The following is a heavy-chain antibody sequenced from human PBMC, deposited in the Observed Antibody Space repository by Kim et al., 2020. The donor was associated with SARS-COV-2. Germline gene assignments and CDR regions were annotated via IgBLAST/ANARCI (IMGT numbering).Heavy chain of an antibody. CDR1: GGSISSGTYY. Sequence: SETLSLTCIVSGGSISSGTYYWSWIRQPAGKGLEWIGRIYASGSTTYNPSLKSRVTISIDTSKNQFSLELTSVTAADTAVYYCATDYRTTWYFDYWGQGTLVTVSS. J-gene: IGHJ4*02. V-gene: IGHV4-61*02. CDR3: ATDYRTTWYFDY. CDR2: IYASGST. D-gene: IGHD6-13*01.